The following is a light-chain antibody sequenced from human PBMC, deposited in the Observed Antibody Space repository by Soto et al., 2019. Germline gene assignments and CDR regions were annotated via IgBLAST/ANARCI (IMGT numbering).Light chain of an antibody. CDR3: SSYAGSNNWV. CDR1: SSDVGGYNY. Sequence: QSALTQPPSASGSPGQSVTISCTGTSSDVGGYNYVSWYQQHPGKAPKLMIYEVSKRPSGVPDRFSGSKSGNTASLTVSGLQAEDEAEYCCSSYAGSNNWVFGGGIKLTVL. CDR2: EVS. V-gene: IGLV2-8*01. J-gene: IGLJ3*02.